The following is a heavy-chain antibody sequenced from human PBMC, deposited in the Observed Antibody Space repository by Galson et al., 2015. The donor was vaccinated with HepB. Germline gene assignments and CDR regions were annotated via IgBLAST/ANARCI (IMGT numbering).Heavy chain of an antibody. CDR1: GGSLGSGSYD. V-gene: IGHV4-31*03. Sequence: TLSLTCTVSGGSLGSGSYDWSWVRQHPGKGLEWSGNTHYSGNTNYNPSLRGRLTISEGMSKNQFSLKLSSVTAADTAIYYCARGSEDNYGSFDYWGQGTLVTVSS. J-gene: IGHJ4*02. CDR3: ARGSEDNYGSFDY. D-gene: IGHD3-10*01. CDR2: THYSGNT.